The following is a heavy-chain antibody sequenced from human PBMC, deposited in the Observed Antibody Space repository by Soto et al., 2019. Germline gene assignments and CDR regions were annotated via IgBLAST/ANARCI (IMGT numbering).Heavy chain of an antibody. V-gene: IGHV3-72*01. D-gene: IGHD6-19*01. Sequence: EVQLVESGGGLVQPEGSLRLSCAASGFTFSDHYMDWVRQAPGKGLEWVGRIKNKANSYTTEYAAPVKGRFIISRDDSKNSVVLQKNRLKTDGTAVIYCTPGRLGSRRSPEYWGQGILVTVPS. CDR1: GFTFSDHY. CDR2: IKNKANSYTT. J-gene: IGHJ4*02. CDR3: TPGRLGSRRSPEY.